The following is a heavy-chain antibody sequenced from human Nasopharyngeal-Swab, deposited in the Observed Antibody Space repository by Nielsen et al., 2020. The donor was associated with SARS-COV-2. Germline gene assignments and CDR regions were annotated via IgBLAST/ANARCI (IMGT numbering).Heavy chain of an antibody. D-gene: IGHD4-23*01. CDR3: AGGNSADH. CDR2: IHSDPSNT. J-gene: IGHJ4*02. V-gene: IGHV3-23*03. CDR1: GFTFSSYA. Sequence: GESLKISCAASGFTFSSYAMSWVRQAPGKGLEWVSVIHSDPSNTYYVDSVKGRFTISRDNAKNSLYLQMNSLRAEDTAVYYCAGGNSADHWGQGTLVTVSS.